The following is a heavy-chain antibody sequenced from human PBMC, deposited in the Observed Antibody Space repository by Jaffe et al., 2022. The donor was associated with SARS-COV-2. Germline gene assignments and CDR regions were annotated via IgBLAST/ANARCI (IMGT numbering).Heavy chain of an antibody. V-gene: IGHV3-15*01. D-gene: IGHD1-26*01. CDR1: GFTFSNAW. J-gene: IGHJ6*02. CDR2: IKSKTDGGTT. Sequence: EVQLVESGGGLVKPGGSLRLSCAASGFTFSNAWMSWVRQAPGKGLEWVGRIKSKTDGGTTDYAAPVKGRFTISRDDSKNTLYLQMNSLKTEDTAVYYCTTGESAGWSPSGYYYGMDVWGQGTTVTVSS. CDR3: TTGESAGWSPSGYYYGMDV.